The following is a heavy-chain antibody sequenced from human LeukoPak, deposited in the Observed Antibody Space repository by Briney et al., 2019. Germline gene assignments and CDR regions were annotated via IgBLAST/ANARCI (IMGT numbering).Heavy chain of an antibody. D-gene: IGHD3-22*01. CDR3: ARLDDSSGYEFDY. CDR2: IYPGDSDT. CDR1: GYRFTSYW. J-gene: IGHJ4*02. Sequence: GESLKISCQGSGYRFTSYWIGWVRQLPGKGLEWMGIIYPGDSDTRYSPSFQAQVTISADKSNSTASLPCSSLKSSPPATDSCARLDDSSGYEFDYWGQGTLVTVSS. V-gene: IGHV5-51*01.